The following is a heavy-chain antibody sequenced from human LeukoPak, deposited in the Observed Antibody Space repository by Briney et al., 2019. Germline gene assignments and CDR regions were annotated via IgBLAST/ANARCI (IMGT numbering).Heavy chain of an antibody. V-gene: IGHV1-2*02. Sequence: ASVKVSCKASGYTFTGYYMHWVRQAPGQGLEWMGWINPNSGGTNYAQKFQGRVTMTRDTSISTAYMELSRLRSDDTAVYYCASISSSGWSKGYYYYYMDVWGKGTTVTVSS. CDR1: GYTFTGYY. J-gene: IGHJ6*03. CDR2: INPNSGGT. CDR3: ASISSSGWSKGYYYYYMDV. D-gene: IGHD6-19*01.